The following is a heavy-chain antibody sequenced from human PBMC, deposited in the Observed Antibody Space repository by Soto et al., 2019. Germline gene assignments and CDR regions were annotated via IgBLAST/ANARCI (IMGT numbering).Heavy chain of an antibody. V-gene: IGHV4-34*01. Sequence: PSETLSLTCAVYGGSFSGYLCGWLRQPPGKGLEWLAEAHDKGRRNHNPSLRGRLTISRDTSKTQFSLRLSSVTSADTAVYYCARGLATTIFGTLTTPNWFDPWGQGTLVTVSS. D-gene: IGHD3-3*01. CDR3: ARGLATTIFGTLTTPNWFDP. CDR2: AHDKGRR. CDR1: GGSFSGYL. J-gene: IGHJ5*02.